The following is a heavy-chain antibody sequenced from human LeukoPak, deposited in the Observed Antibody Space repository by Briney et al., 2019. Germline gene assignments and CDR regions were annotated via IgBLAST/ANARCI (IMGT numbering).Heavy chain of an antibody. D-gene: IGHD2-21*02. Sequence: SETLALICTVSGGSITTYFWIWIRQAPGRGLEWIGFINYSGSTNSNPALKSRLTMSIDTSRHHFSLKLSSVTAAGTAVYYCARGRYCGRDCYPHGFDIWGQGTMVTVSS. CDR2: INYSGST. CDR1: GGSITTYF. V-gene: IGHV4-59*01. CDR3: ARGRYCGRDCYPHGFDI. J-gene: IGHJ3*02.